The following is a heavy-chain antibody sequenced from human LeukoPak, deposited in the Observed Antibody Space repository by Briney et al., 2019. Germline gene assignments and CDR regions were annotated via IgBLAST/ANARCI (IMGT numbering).Heavy chain of an antibody. CDR2: ISSSGSTI. D-gene: IGHD2-2*02. J-gene: IGHJ4*02. CDR3: ARDPGYCSTTSCYKFFDY. V-gene: IGHV3-48*03. CDR1: GFTFSGYE. Sequence: GGSLRLSYAASGFTFSGYEMNWVRQAPGKGLEWVSYISSSGSTIYYADSVKGRFTVSRDNAKNSLYLQMNSLRAEDTAVYYCARDPGYCSTTSCYKFFDYWGQGTLVTVSS.